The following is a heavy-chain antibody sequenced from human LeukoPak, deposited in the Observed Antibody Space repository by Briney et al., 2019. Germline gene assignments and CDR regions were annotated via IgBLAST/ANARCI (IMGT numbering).Heavy chain of an antibody. J-gene: IGHJ6*02. V-gene: IGHV3-7*03. CDR1: GGSISTSNW. CDR2: IKQDGSEA. Sequence: QSSGTLSLTCAVSGGSISTSNWWSWVRQSPGKGLEWVANIKQDGSEAYYVDSVKGRFTVSRDNAKNSLYLQMNSLRPEDTALYYCAKDMFSSGWAPYYYGMDVWGQGTTVTVSS. D-gene: IGHD6-19*01. CDR3: AKDMFSSGWAPYYYGMDV.